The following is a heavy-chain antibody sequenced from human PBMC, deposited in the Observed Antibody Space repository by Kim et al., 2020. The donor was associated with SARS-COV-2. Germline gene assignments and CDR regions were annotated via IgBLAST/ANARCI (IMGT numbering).Heavy chain of an antibody. J-gene: IGHJ6*02. CDR1: GGSLSDYY. D-gene: IGHD3-3*01. V-gene: IGHV4-34*01. CDR2: INHRGST. Sequence: SETLSLTCAVYGGSLSDYYWSWIRQPPGKGLEWIGEINHRGSTNYNTSLNSRVTISLDTSKNQFSLILRSVTAADTAVYYCARGLIGSGVSSYDYGLDVWGLGTTVTVYS. CDR3: ARGLIGSGVSSYDYGLDV.